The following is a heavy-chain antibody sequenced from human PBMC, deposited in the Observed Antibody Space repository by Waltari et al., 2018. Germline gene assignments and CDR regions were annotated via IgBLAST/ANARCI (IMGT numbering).Heavy chain of an antibody. Sequence: RQAPGKGLEWMGGFDPEDGETIYAQKFQGRLTMTEDTSTDTAYMELSSLRSEDTAVYYCSTLYRSYYSWSYRCFDPWGQGTLVTVSS. CDR2: FDPEDGET. D-gene: IGHD3-10*01. CDR3: STLYRSYYSWSYRCFDP. V-gene: IGHV1-24*01. J-gene: IGHJ5*02.